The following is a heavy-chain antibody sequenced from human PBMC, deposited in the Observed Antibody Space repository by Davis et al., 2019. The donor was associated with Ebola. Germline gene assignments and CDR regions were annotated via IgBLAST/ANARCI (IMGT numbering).Heavy chain of an antibody. CDR2: ISGSGGST. D-gene: IGHD6-19*01. CDR3: AKPSYSSGWYIFGY. V-gene: IGHV3-23*01. CDR1: GFTFSSYG. J-gene: IGHJ4*02. Sequence: GESLKISCAASGFTFSSYGMHWVRQAPGKGLEWVSAISGSGGSTYYADSVKGRFTISRDNSKNTLYLQMNSLRAEDTAVYYCAKPSYSSGWYIFGYWGQGTLVTVSS.